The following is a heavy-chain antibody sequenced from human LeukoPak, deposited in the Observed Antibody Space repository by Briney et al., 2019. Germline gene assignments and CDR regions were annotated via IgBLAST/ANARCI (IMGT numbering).Heavy chain of an antibody. V-gene: IGHV4-31*03. CDR3: ARAALNWKWGGVWFDP. CDR2: IYYSGST. J-gene: IGHJ5*02. D-gene: IGHD1-1*01. Sequence: SQTLSLTCTVSGGSISSGGYYWSWICQHPGKGLEWIGYIYYSGSTYYNPSLKSRVTISVDTSKNQFSLKLSSVTAADTAVYYCARAALNWKWGGVWFDPWGQGTLVTVSS. CDR1: GGSISSGGYY.